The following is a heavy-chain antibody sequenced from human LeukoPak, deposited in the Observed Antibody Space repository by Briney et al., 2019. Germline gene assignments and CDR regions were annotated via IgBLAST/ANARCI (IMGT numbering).Heavy chain of an antibody. D-gene: IGHD5-18*01. V-gene: IGHV1-46*01. CDR3: ARGAWIQLWLLDY. J-gene: IGHJ4*02. CDR2: INPSGGSI. CDR1: GYTLTELS. Sequence: ASVKVSCKVSGYTLTELSMHWVRQAPGQGLEWMGIINPSGGSISYAQKFQGRVTMTRDTSTSTVYMELSSLRSEDTAVYYCARGAWIQLWLLDYWGQGTLVTVSS.